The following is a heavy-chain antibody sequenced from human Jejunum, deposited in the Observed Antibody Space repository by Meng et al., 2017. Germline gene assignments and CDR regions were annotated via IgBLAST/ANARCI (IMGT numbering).Heavy chain of an antibody. CDR1: GFTFSSYA. J-gene: IGHJ4*02. CDR2: ISYDGRTK. V-gene: IGHV3-30*10. CDR3: VRDAFFGGG. Sequence: QVQLVESGGGLVQPVRSLRLSCAASGFTFSSYAMHWVRQAPGKGLEWVSFISYDGRTKYYTVSVKGRFTVSRDDSENTLFLQMNSLRSEDTAMYYCVRDAFFGGGWGQGTLDTVSS. D-gene: IGHD3-16*01.